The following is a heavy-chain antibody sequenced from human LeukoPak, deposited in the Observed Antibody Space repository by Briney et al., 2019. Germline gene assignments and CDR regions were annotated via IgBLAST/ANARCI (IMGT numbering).Heavy chain of an antibody. J-gene: IGHJ4*02. V-gene: IGHV4-30-2*01. CDR1: GGSISSGGYS. CDR2: IYHSGST. CDR3: ARATGSSVYN. Sequence: PSETLSLTCAVSGGSISSGGYSWSWIRQPPGKGLEWIGYIYHSGSTYYNPSLKSRVTISVDRSKNQFSLKLSSVSAADTVVYYCARATGSSVYNWGQGTLVTVSS. D-gene: IGHD3-10*01.